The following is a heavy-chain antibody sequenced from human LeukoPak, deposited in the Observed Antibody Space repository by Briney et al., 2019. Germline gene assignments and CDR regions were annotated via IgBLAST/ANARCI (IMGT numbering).Heavy chain of an antibody. CDR3: ARNRNLGGVTWYYFDY. J-gene: IGHJ4*02. Sequence: GGSLRLSCAASGFTFDDYAMHWVRQAPGKGLEWVARISWNSDTIGYADSVLGRFTISRDNARNSLYLQMDTLRTEDTALYYCARNRNLGGVTWYYFDYWGQGTLVTVSS. D-gene: IGHD1-1*01. V-gene: IGHV3-9*01. CDR2: ISWNSDTI. CDR1: GFTFDDYA.